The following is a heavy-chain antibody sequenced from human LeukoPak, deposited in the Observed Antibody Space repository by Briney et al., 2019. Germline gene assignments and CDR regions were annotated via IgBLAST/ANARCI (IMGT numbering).Heavy chain of an antibody. D-gene: IGHD5-12*01. CDR1: GFTSTNYA. CDR2: LIGSSGST. V-gene: IGHV3-23*01. J-gene: IGHJ4*02. CDR3: AKGAYDYIEIGYFDS. Sequence: PGGSLRLSCAAPGFTSTNYAMNWVRHAPGKGLEWVSVLIGSSGSTDYADSVKGRFTISRDNSKNTVFLQMNSLRAEDTAIYYCAKGAYDYIEIGYFDSWGQGTLVTVSS.